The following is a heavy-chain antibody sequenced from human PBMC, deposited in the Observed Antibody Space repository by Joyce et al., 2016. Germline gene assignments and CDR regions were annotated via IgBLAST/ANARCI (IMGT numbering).Heavy chain of an antibody. CDR1: GFTLINYI. Sequence: QVQLVESGGDVVQPGKSLRLSCSASGFTLINYIVHWVRQTPGKGLEWVAVIGHEGDKKFYADSVKGRFTISRDNSKNSLHLQMTSLRVDDTAVYYCARNLESLATITFDLWGQGTVVTVSS. CDR2: IGHEGDKK. V-gene: IGHV3-33*01. J-gene: IGHJ3*01. D-gene: IGHD2/OR15-2a*01. CDR3: ARNLESLATITFDL.